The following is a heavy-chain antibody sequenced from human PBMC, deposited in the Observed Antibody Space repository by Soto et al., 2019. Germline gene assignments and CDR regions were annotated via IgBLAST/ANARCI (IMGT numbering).Heavy chain of an antibody. V-gene: IGHV1-69*12. CDR3: ARDGDPGYSFWSGPLGGGRFDP. CDR1: GATFGNTA. J-gene: IGHJ5*02. CDR2: IVPLFGTA. Sequence: QVQLVQSGAEVKEPGSSVNVSCKTSGATFGNTAVTWVRQAPGQGLEWIGGIVPLFGTANYAQKFRGRVTITADESTSTAYREVSSLRTDDTAVYYCARDGDPGYSFWSGPLGGGRFDPWGQGTLVTVSS. D-gene: IGHD3-3*01.